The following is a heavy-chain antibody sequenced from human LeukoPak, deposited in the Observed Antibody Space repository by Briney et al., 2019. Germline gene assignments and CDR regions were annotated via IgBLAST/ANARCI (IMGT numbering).Heavy chain of an antibody. CDR2: IYYSGST. V-gene: IGHV4-39*01. CDR1: GGSISSSSYY. CDR3: GHDSSGFYSDY. J-gene: IGHJ4*02. D-gene: IGHD3-22*01. Sequence: SETLSLTCTVSGGSISSSSYYWGWIRQPPGKGLEWIGSIYYSGSTYYNPSLKSRVTISVDTSKNQFSLKLSSVTAADTAVYYCGHDSSGFYSDYWGQGTLVTVSS.